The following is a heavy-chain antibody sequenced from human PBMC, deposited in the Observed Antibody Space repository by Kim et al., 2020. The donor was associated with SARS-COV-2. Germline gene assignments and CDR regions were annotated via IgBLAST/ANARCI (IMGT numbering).Heavy chain of an antibody. V-gene: IGHV3-23*01. CDR3: ANIVVVPAAMDGMDV. CDR2: ISGSGGST. J-gene: IGHJ6*02. D-gene: IGHD2-2*01. Sequence: GGSLRLSCAASGFTFSSYAMSWVRQAPGKGLEWVSAISGSGGSTYYADSVKGRFTISRDNSKNTLYLQMNSLRAEDTAVYYCANIVVVPAAMDGMDVWGQGTTVTVSS. CDR1: GFTFSSYA.